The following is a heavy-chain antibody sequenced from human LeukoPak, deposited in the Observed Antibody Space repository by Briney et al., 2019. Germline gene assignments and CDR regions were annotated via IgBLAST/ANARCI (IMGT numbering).Heavy chain of an antibody. J-gene: IGHJ4*02. D-gene: IGHD5-18*01. Sequence: GGSLRLSCAASGFSFTSYAMSWVRQAPGKGLEWVSAISESGSGTYYADSVKGRFTISRDNSKDTLSLQMNSLRAEDTAVYYCAKDIAQGYTFGSIEQDYWGQGTLVTVSS. V-gene: IGHV3-23*01. CDR1: GFSFTSYA. CDR3: AKDIAQGYTFGSIEQDY. CDR2: ISESGSGT.